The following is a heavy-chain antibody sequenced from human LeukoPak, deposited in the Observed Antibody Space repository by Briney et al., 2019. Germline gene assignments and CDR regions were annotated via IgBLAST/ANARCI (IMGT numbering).Heavy chain of an antibody. D-gene: IGHD4-17*01. CDR3: ARVGHPTQRRVLSTVTVPTAGAFDI. J-gene: IGHJ3*02. Sequence: SETLSPTCAVYGGSFNDYYWGWIRQPPGKGLEWIGEVNHSGSTKYNPSMKSRVTISVDTSKNQFSLRLNSVTAADTAIYYCARVGHPTQRRVLSTVTVPTAGAFDIWGQGTMVTVSS. CDR2: VNHSGST. CDR1: GGSFNDYY. V-gene: IGHV4-34*01.